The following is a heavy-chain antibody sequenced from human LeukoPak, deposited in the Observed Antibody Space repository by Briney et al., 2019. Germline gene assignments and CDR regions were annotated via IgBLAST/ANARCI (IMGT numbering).Heavy chain of an antibody. CDR3: ARYDNSGYEAFDY. V-gene: IGHV3-9*01. CDR1: GFTFDDYA. Sequence: GGSLRLSCAASGFTFDDYAMHWVRQAPGKGLEWVSGISWNSGSIGYADSVKGRFTTSRDNAKNSLYLQMNSLRAEDTALYYCARYDNSGYEAFDYWGQGTLVTVSS. CDR2: ISWNSGSI. J-gene: IGHJ4*02. D-gene: IGHD3-22*01.